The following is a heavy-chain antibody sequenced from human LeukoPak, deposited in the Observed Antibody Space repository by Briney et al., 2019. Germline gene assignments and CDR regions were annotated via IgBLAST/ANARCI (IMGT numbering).Heavy chain of an antibody. CDR1: GYMFTGYY. Sequence: ASVKVSCKASGYMFTGYYMHWVRQAPGQGLEWLGWIYPNSGDTNYAQKFQGRVTMTRDTSISTAYMELSRLSSDDTAVYYCARDFNYGDSSNYYMDVWGNGTTVTVSS. V-gene: IGHV1-2*02. D-gene: IGHD4-17*01. CDR3: ARDFNYGDSSNYYMDV. CDR2: IYPNSGDT. J-gene: IGHJ6*03.